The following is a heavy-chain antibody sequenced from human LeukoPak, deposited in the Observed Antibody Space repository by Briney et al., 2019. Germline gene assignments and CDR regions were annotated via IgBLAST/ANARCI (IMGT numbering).Heavy chain of an antibody. CDR2: IYYSGST. J-gene: IGHJ1*01. CDR3: ARDRRYCSGGSCYRTD. CDR1: GGSISSYY. D-gene: IGHD2-15*01. Sequence: PSETLSLTCTVSGGSISSYYWSWIRQPPGKGLEWIGYIYYSGSTYYNPSLKSRVTISVDTSKNQFSLKLSSVTAADTAVYYCARDRRYCSGGSCYRTDWGQGTLVTVSS. V-gene: IGHV4-59*12.